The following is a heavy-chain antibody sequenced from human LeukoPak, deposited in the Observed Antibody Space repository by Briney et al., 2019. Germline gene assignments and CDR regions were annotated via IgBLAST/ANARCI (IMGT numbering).Heavy chain of an antibody. J-gene: IGHJ4*02. Sequence: GESLRLSCAASGFTFSSYAMKWVRQAPGKGLEWVSAISRTSAYIYYSDSVKGRFTISRDNAKNSVYLQIDILRAEDTAVYYCARDERRYCSDSSCYPGDYWGQGTLVTVSS. CDR3: ARDERRYCSDSSCYPGDY. V-gene: IGHV3-21*01. D-gene: IGHD2-2*01. CDR1: GFTFSSYA. CDR2: ISRTSAYI.